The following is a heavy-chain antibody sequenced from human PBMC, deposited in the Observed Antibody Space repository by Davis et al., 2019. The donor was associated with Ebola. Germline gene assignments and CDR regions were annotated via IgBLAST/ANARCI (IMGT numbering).Heavy chain of an antibody. CDR3: ARVDMWYYDILVDYYGMDV. J-gene: IGHJ6*02. D-gene: IGHD3-9*01. Sequence: GGSLRLSCAASGFTFSSYEMNWVRQAPGKGLEWVSYISNSGSTIYYADSVKGRFTISRDNAKNSLYLQMNSLRAEDTAVYYCARVDMWYYDILVDYYGMDVWGQGTTVTVSS. V-gene: IGHV3-48*03. CDR1: GFTFSSYE. CDR2: ISNSGSTI.